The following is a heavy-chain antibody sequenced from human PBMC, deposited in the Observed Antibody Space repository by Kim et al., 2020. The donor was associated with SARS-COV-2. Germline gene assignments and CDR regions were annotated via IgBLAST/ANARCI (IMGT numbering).Heavy chain of an antibody. Sequence: SETLSLTCAVYGGSFSGYYWSWIRQPPGKGLEWIGEINHSGSTNYNPSLKSRVTISVDTSKNQFSLKLSSVTAADTAVYYCARGYRDIVVVPAAMIWFDPWGQGTLVTVYS. CDR3: ARGYRDIVVVPAAMIWFDP. D-gene: IGHD2-2*01. J-gene: IGHJ5*02. V-gene: IGHV4-34*01. CDR2: INHSGST. CDR1: GGSFSGYY.